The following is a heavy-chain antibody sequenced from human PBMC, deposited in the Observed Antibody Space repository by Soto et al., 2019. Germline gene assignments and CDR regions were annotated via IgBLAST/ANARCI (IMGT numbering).Heavy chain of an antibody. V-gene: IGHV1-69*13. D-gene: IGHD3-3*01. Sequence: GASVKVSCKASGGTFSNYGISWVRQAPGQGLEWMGGIVPIFGTANYAQKFQGRVTITADESTTTAYMELSSLRSEDTAVYYCAKDRTGGFLEWFTWGQGTLVTVSS. CDR3: AKDRTGGFLEWFT. CDR1: GGTFSNYG. CDR2: IVPIFGTA. J-gene: IGHJ4*02.